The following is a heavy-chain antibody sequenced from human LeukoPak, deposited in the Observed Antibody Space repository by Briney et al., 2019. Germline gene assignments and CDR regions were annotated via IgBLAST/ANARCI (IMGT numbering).Heavy chain of an antibody. V-gene: IGHV3-21*01. CDR3: ARDPGLNLPDY. J-gene: IGHJ4*02. CDR1: GFTFSSYS. D-gene: IGHD3/OR15-3a*01. Sequence: GGSLRFSCAASGFTFSSYSMNWVRQAPGKGLEWVSSISSSSSYIYYADSVKGRFTISRDNAKNSLYLQMNSLRAEDTAVYYCARDPGLNLPDYWGQGTLVTVSS. CDR2: ISSSSSYI.